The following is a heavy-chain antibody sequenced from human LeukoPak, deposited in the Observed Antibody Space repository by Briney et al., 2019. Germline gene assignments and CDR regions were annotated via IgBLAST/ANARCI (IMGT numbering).Heavy chain of an antibody. D-gene: IGHD3-22*01. V-gene: IGHV3-21*01. J-gene: IGHJ4*02. CDR1: GFTFSSYS. CDR2: ISSSSSYK. CDR3: ARNYDSSGYYYDLDY. Sequence: PGGSLRLSCAASGFTFSSYSMNWVRQAPGKGLKWVASISSSSSYKYYADSLKGRFTVSRDNARNSLYLQMHSLTAEDTAVYYCARNYDSSGYYYDLDYWGQGALVTVSS.